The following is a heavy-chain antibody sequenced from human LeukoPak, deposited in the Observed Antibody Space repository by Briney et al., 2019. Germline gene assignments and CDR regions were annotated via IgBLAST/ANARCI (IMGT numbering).Heavy chain of an antibody. CDR1: GFTFDDHG. Sequence: GGSLRLSCAASGFTFDDHGMSWVRQAPGKGLVWVSRIHSGGSTTSYAHSVKRRFTISRDNAKNALYLQMKRLRAEGTAVYYCARVRCSGGSCSNYYYYYMDVWGKGTTVTVSS. CDR3: ARVRCSGGSCSNYYYYYMDV. V-gene: IGHV3-74*01. D-gene: IGHD2-15*01. CDR2: IHSGGSTT. J-gene: IGHJ6*03.